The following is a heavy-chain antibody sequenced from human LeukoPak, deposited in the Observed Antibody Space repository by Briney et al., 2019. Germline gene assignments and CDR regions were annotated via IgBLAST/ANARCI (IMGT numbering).Heavy chain of an antibody. CDR3: ARDGPAVVPAARYPYYYYGMDV. V-gene: IGHV3-30-3*01. CDR1: GFTFSSYA. J-gene: IGHJ6*02. CDR2: ISYDGSNK. Sequence: QPGGSLRLSCAASGFTFSSYAMHWVRQAPGKGLEWVAVISYDGSNKYYADSVKGRFTISRDNSKNTLYLQMNSLRAEDTAVYYCARDGPAVVPAARYPYYYYGMDVWGQGTTVTVSS. D-gene: IGHD2-2*01.